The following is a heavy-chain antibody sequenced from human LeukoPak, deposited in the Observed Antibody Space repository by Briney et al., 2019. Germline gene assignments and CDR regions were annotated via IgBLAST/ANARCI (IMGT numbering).Heavy chain of an antibody. CDR2: ITASGGST. V-gene: IGHV3-23*01. CDR3: AKGEAGSGWSQVDY. Sequence: PGGSLRLSCAASRFTFSTYVMSWVRQAPGKGLEWVSGITASGGSTYYADSVKGRFTISRDNSKNTLYLQMNSLRAEDTAVYYCAKGEAGSGWSQVDYWGQGTLVTVSS. D-gene: IGHD6-19*01. J-gene: IGHJ4*02. CDR1: RFTFSTYV.